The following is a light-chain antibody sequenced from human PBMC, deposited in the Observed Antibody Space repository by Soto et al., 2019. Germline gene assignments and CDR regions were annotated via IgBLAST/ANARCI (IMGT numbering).Light chain of an antibody. V-gene: IGLV2-11*01. CDR2: DVS. J-gene: IGLJ2*01. CDR3: SSYTSSSVV. CDR1: SSDVGGYNY. Sequence: QSALTQPRSVSGSPGQSVTISCTGTSSDVGGYNYVSWYQHNPGKAPKLMIFDVSARPSGVPDRFSGSKSGNTASLTISGLQAEDEADYYCSSYTSSSVVFGGGTKLTVL.